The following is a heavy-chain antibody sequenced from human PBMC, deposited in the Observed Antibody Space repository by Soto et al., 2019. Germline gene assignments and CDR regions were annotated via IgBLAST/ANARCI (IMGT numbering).Heavy chain of an antibody. Sequence: QVHLVQSGAEVKKPGASVKVSCKGSGYAFTTYGVTWVRQAPGQGLEWMGWISAHNGNTNYAQKLQGRVTVTRDTSTSTAYMELRSLRSDYTAVYYCGRGRYGDYWGQGALVTVSS. J-gene: IGHJ4*02. CDR1: GYAFTTYG. D-gene: IGHD1-1*01. CDR2: ISAHNGNT. CDR3: GRGRYGDY. V-gene: IGHV1-18*01.